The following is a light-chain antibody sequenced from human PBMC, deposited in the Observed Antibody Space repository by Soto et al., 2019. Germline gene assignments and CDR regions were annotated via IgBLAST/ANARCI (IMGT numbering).Light chain of an antibody. V-gene: IGKV3-20*01. CDR2: GAS. Sequence: EIVLTQSPATLSVSPWERATLSCRARQGVGNYLAWYQQKPGQAPRLLIYGASSRATGIPDRFSGSGSGTDFTLTISRLEPEDFAVYYCQQYGSSLWTFGQGTKVDIK. CDR1: QGVGNY. J-gene: IGKJ1*01. CDR3: QQYGSSLWT.